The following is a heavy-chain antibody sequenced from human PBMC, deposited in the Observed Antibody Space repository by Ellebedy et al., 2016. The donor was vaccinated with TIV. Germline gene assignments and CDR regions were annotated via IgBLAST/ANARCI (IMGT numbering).Heavy chain of an antibody. CDR2: IIPILGIA. J-gene: IGHJ4*02. V-gene: IGHV1-69*02. CDR3: ARWDYGDSLLGG. Sequence: AASVKVSCKASGYTFTGYYMHWVRQAPGQGLEWMGRIIPILGIANYAQKFQGRVTITADKSTSTAYMELSSLRSEDTAVYYCARWDYGDSLLGGWGQGTLVIVSS. D-gene: IGHD4-17*01. CDR1: GYTFTGYY.